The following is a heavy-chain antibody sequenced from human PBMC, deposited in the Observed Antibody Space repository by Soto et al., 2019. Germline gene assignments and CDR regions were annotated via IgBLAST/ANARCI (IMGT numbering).Heavy chain of an antibody. V-gene: IGHV1-3*01. J-gene: IGHJ4*02. CDR2: INAGNGNT. CDR1: GYTFTSYA. Sequence: ASVKGSCKTSGYTFTSYAMHWVRQAPGQRLEWMGWINAGNGNTKYSQKFQGRVTITRDTSASTAYMELSSLRSEDTAVYFCARRGGHYFYDYWSQGTLDTGSS. CDR3: ARRGGHYFYDY.